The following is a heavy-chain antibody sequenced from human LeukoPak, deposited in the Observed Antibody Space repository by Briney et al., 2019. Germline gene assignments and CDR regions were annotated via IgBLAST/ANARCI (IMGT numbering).Heavy chain of an antibody. CDR3: GRNRVDI. J-gene: IGHJ4*02. D-gene: IGHD5-12*01. Sequence: PGGPLRLSCAASGFTFSSYEMNWVRQAPGKGLEWVSYISSSGTTIYYADSVKGRFTISRDNAKNSLYLQMNSLGVEDTAVYYCGRNRVDIWGQGTLVTVSS. CDR1: GFTFSSYE. CDR2: ISSSGTTI. V-gene: IGHV3-48*03.